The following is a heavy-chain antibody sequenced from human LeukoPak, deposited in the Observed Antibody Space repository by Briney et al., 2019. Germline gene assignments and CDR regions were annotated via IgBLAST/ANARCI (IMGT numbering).Heavy chain of an antibody. J-gene: IGHJ3*02. D-gene: IGHD3-10*01. CDR2: INHSGST. V-gene: IGHV4-39*07. CDR3: ARGPYLGAFDI. CDR1: GASITSTNYY. Sequence: PSETLSLTCSVSGASITSTNYYWGWIRQPPRKGLEWIGEINHSGSTNYNPSLKSRVTISVDTSKNQFSLKLSSVTAADTAVYYCARGPYLGAFDIWGQGTMVTVTS.